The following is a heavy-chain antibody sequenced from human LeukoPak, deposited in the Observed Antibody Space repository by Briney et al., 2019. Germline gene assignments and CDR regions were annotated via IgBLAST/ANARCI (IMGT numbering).Heavy chain of an antibody. D-gene: IGHD3-22*01. CDR1: ACTFSSYA. Sequence: AVTVSCKCSACTFSSYANSWVRQAPAQGLEWMGRINPILGIANYAQKIQGSITITADESTSTAYMELSSLRSEYMAVYYCASERDYYDSSGYYRAGAYYYYMDVWGKGTTVTVSS. CDR2: INPILGIA. J-gene: IGHJ6*03. V-gene: IGHV1-69*04. CDR3: ASERDYYDSSGYYRAGAYYYYMDV.